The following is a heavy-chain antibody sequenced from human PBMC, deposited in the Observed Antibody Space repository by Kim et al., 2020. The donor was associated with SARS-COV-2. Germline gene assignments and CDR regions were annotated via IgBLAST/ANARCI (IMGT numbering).Heavy chain of an antibody. Sequence: GRFTISRDNSKNSLYLQMNSLRAEDTALYYCAKAGPEQWLADYYYYGMDVWGQGTTVTVSS. D-gene: IGHD6-19*01. J-gene: IGHJ6*02. CDR3: AKAGPEQWLADYYYYGMDV. V-gene: IGHV3-43D*03.